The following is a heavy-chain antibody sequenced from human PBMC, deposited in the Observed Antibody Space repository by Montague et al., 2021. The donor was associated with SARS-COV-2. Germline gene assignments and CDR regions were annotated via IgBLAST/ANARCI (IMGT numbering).Heavy chain of an antibody. CDR3: ARGNRIAGAGTDFDY. D-gene: IGHD6-19*01. CDR1: GGSISTSPYF. CDR2: IYYSGST. Sequence: SETLSLTCTVSGGSISTSPYFWDWIRQPPGKGLEWIGSIYYSGSTYYNPSLKSRAAISIDTSENQFSLKLSSVTAADTAVYYCARGNRIAGAGTDFDYWGQGTLVTVSP. V-gene: IGHV4-39*07. J-gene: IGHJ4*02.